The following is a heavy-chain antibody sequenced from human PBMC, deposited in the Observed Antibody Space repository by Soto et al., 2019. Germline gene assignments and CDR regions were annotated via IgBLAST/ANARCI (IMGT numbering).Heavy chain of an antibody. J-gene: IGHJ5*02. Sequence: QVQMGQSGAEVKKPGSSVKVSCEASGGTFSSYSFSWVRQAPGQGLEWMGRDIPILGMANYAQKFQGRVTITADKSTSTVYMELSSLRSEDTAVYYCARGGAVVVPGAVDRHNWFDPWGQGTLVTVSS. V-gene: IGHV1-69*02. D-gene: IGHD2-2*01. CDR3: ARGGAVVVPGAVDRHNWFDP. CDR2: DIPILGMA. CDR1: GGTFSSYS.